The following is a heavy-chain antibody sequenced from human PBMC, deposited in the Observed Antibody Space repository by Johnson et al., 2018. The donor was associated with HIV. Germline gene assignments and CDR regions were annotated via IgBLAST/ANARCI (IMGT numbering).Heavy chain of an antibody. D-gene: IGHD1-26*01. J-gene: IGHJ3*02. CDR1: GFTFSSYW. Sequence: MQLVESGGGLVQPGGSLRLSCAASGFTFSSYWMSWVRQAPGKGLEWVANIKQDGSEKYYVDSVKGRFTISRDNSKNTLYLQMNSLRAEDTAVYYCTESGSYYPPDAFDIWGQGTMVTVSS. CDR2: IKQDGSEK. V-gene: IGHV3-7*05. CDR3: TESGSYYPPDAFDI.